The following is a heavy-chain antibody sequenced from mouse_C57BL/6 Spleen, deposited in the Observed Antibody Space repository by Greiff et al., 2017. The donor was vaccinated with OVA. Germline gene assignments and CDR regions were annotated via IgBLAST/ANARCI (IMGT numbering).Heavy chain of an antibody. D-gene: IGHD2-9*01. J-gene: IGHJ4*01. Sequence: VQLQQPGTELVKPGASVKLSCKASGYTFTSYWMHWVKQRPGQGLEWIGNINPSNGGTNYNEKFKSKATLTVDKSSSTAYMQLSSLTSEDSAVYYCARGGAYYGYDDYAMDYWGQGTSVTVSS. CDR1: GYTFTSYW. CDR2: INPSNGGT. CDR3: ARGGAYYGYDDYAMDY. V-gene: IGHV1-53*01.